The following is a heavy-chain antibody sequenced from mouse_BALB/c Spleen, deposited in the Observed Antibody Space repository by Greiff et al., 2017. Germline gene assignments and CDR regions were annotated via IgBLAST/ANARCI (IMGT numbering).Heavy chain of an antibody. J-gene: IGHJ4*01. CDR2: INPSNGGT. Sequence: QVHVKQPGAELVKPGASVKLSCKASGYTFTSYYMYWVKQRPGQGLEWIGGINPSNGGTNFNEKFKSKATLTVDKSSSTAYMQLSSLTSEDSAVYYCTRDYRYPHYYAMDYWGQGTSVTVSS. CDR3: TRDYRYPHYYAMDY. V-gene: IGHV1S81*02. D-gene: IGHD2-14*01. CDR1: GYTFTSYY.